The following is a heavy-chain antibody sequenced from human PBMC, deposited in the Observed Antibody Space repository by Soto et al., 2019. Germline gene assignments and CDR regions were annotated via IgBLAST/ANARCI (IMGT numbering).Heavy chain of an antibody. CDR1: GGSFSCYY. CDR3: ARATMYYYGSGSYYYNYYYYGMDV. D-gene: IGHD3-10*01. Sequence: PSETLSLTCAVYGGSFSCYYWSWIRQPPGKGLEWIGEINHSGSTNYNPSLKSRVTISVDTSKNQLSLKLSSVTAADTAVYYCARATMYYYGSGSYYYNYYYYGMDVWDQGTTVAVSS. V-gene: IGHV4-34*01. CDR2: INHSGST. J-gene: IGHJ6*02.